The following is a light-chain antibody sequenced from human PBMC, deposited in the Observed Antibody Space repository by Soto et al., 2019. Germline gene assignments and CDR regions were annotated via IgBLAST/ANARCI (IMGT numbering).Light chain of an antibody. V-gene: IGKV3-20*01. CDR3: QQYGSSPIT. CDR2: SSS. J-gene: IGKJ5*01. Sequence: DIEMTQSPPILSVSPGEGATLSFRASQRISTNLAWYQHIPGQAPRLLIVSSSRRPTDVPARFSGSGSGTDFTLTISRLEPEDFAVYYCQQYGSSPITFGQGTRLEIK. CDR1: QRISTN.